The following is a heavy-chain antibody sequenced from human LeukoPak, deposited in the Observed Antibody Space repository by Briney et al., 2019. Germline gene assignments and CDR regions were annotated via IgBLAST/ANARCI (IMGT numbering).Heavy chain of an antibody. CDR3: ARKIATYFDC. J-gene: IGHJ4*02. V-gene: IGHV3-48*03. D-gene: IGHD5-24*01. CDR1: GFTFSSYE. Sequence: PGGSLRLSCAASGFTFSSYEMNWVRQAAGKGLEWVSYISSSGSTMYYADSVKGRFTISRDNATNSLYLQMNSLRAEDTAVYYCARKIATYFDCWGQGTLVTVSS. CDR2: ISSSGSTM.